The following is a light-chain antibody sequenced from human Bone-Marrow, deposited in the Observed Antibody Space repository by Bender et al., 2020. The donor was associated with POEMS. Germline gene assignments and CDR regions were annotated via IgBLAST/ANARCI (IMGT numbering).Light chain of an antibody. Sequence: QSALTQPASVSGSPGQSITISCTGTSSDVGGYNYVSWYQQHPGKAPKLMIYDVSNRPSGVSNRFSGSKSDNTASLTISGLQAEDEADYYCCLYAGSSTLVFGGGTKLTVL. CDR1: SSDVGGYNY. V-gene: IGLV2-14*03. J-gene: IGLJ2*01. CDR2: DVS. CDR3: CLYAGSSTLV.